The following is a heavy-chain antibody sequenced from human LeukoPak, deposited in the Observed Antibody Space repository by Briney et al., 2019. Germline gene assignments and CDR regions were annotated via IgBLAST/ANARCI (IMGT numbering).Heavy chain of an antibody. CDR1: GYTFTDYY. V-gene: IGHV1-2*02. Sequence: GASVKVSCKTSGYTFTDYYIHWMRRAPGQGLEWMGWINPNSGGTNYAQKFQGRVTMTRDTSISTAYMELSRLRSDDTAVYYCARMTIAAVDDDAFDIWGQGTMVTVSS. J-gene: IGHJ3*02. CDR3: ARMTIAAVDDDAFDI. D-gene: IGHD6-13*01. CDR2: INPNSGGT.